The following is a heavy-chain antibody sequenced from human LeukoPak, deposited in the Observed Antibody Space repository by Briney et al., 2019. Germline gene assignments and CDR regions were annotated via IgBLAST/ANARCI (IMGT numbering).Heavy chain of an antibody. D-gene: IGHD3-10*01. V-gene: IGHV3-21*01. Sequence: GGSLRLSCAPSGFTFSSYSMNWVRQAPGKGLEWVSSISSSSSYIYYADSVKGRFTISRDNAKNSLYLQMNSLRAEDTAVYYCARVSGSGSDFDYWGQGTLVTVSS. CDR3: ARVSGSGSDFDY. J-gene: IGHJ4*02. CDR2: ISSSSSYI. CDR1: GFTFSSYS.